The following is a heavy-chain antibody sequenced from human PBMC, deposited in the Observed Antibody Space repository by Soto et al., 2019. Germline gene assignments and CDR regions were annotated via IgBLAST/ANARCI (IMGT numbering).Heavy chain of an antibody. V-gene: IGHV1-18*01. CDR2: ISAYNGNT. J-gene: IGHJ4*02. Sequence: QVQLVQSGAEVKKPGASVKVSCKASGYTFTSYGISWVRQAPGQGLECMGWISAYNGNTNYAQKLQGRVTMTTDTSTSTAYMELRSLRSDDTAVYYCARDGMGYCSGGSCAPHGYWGQGTLVTVSS. CDR3: ARDGMGYCSGGSCAPHGY. CDR1: GYTFTSYG. D-gene: IGHD2-15*01.